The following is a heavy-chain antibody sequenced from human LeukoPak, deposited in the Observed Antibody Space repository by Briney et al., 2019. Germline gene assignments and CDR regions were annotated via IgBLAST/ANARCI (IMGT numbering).Heavy chain of an antibody. CDR1: GFTFSSYS. V-gene: IGHV3-21*01. CDR3: ARGWLDAFDI. Sequence: GGSLRLSCAAPGFTFSSYSMSWVRQAPGKGLEWVSSISSSSSYIYYADSVKGRFTISRDNAKNSLYLQMNSLRAEDTAVYYCARGWLDAFDIWGQGTMVTVSS. D-gene: IGHD6-19*01. CDR2: ISSSSSYI. J-gene: IGHJ3*02.